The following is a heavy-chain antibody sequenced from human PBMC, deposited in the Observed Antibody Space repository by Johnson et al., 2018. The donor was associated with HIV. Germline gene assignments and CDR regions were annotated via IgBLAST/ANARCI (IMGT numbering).Heavy chain of an antibody. J-gene: IGHJ3*02. V-gene: IGHV3-11*01. CDR1: GFKFSDYH. D-gene: IGHD2-2*01. CDR2: ISSGGRTI. Sequence: VQLVESGGGLVKPGGSLRLSCAASGFKFSDYHMSWIRQATGTGLEWVSYISSGGRTIYYADSVKGRFTISRDNAKNSLYLQLNSLRAEDTAIYYCAKDPLVVPAATLDAFDIWGQGTMVTVSS. CDR3: AKDPLVVPAATLDAFDI.